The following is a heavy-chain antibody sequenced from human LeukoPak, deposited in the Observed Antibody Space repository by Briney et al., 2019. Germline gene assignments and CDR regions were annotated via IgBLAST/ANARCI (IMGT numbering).Heavy chain of an antibody. J-gene: IGHJ4*02. D-gene: IGHD3-22*01. V-gene: IGHV3-23*01. CDR3: AKRGVVIRVILVGFHKETYYFDS. Sequence: GGSLRLSCVVSGITLSNYGMSWVRQAPGKGLEWVAGISDSGGRTNYADSVKGRFTISRDSPKNTLYLQMNSLRAEDTAVYFCAKRGVVIRVILVGFHKETYYFDSWGQGALVTVSS. CDR2: ISDSGGRT. CDR1: GITLSNYG.